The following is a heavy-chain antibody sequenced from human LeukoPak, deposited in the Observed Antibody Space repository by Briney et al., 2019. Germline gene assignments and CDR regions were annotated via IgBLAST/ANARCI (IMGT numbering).Heavy chain of an antibody. D-gene: IGHD6-19*01. CDR3: ARDKTEQWLVLEAFDI. V-gene: IGHV3-21*01. Sequence: GGSLRLSCADSGFTFSSYSMNWVRQTPGEGLEWVSSISATSSYIYYADSARGRFTISRDNAKNSLYLQMNSLRAEDTAAYYCARDKTEQWLVLEAFDIWGQGTVVTVSS. CDR1: GFTFSSYS. CDR2: ISATSSYI. J-gene: IGHJ3*02.